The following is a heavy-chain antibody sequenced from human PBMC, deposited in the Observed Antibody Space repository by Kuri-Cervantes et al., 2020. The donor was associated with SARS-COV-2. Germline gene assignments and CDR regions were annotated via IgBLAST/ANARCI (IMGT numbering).Heavy chain of an antibody. D-gene: IGHD3-22*01. CDR3: ARSGYYSRGVTYYYMDV. CDR1: GGSISSYY. CDR2: IYYSGST. J-gene: IGHJ6*03. V-gene: IGHV4-59*12. Sequence: SETLSLTCTVSGGSISSYYWSWIRQPPGQRLEWLGYIYYSGSTKYNPSLESRVTISLDTSRNQFSLKLSSVTAADSAVYYWARSGYYSRGVTYYYMDVWDKGTTVTVSS.